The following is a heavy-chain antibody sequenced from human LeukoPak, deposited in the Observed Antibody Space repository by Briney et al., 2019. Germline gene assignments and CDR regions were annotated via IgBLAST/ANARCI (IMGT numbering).Heavy chain of an antibody. V-gene: IGHV1-2*02. Sequence: ASVKVSCKASGYTFTGYYLHWVRQTPGRGLEWMGWINPDTGAIKNAQKFQGRVTMTRDTSISTAYMELSRLTSEDTAIYYCARTPYSTGSIGWFDPWGQGTLVTVSS. CDR3: ARTPYSTGSIGWFDP. CDR2: INPDTGAI. CDR1: GYTFTGYY. D-gene: IGHD2/OR15-2a*01. J-gene: IGHJ5*02.